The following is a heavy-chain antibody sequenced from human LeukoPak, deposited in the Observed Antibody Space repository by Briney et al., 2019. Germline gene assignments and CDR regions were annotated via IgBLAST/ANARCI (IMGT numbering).Heavy chain of an antibody. V-gene: IGHV4-34*01. D-gene: IGHD2-21*01. CDR3: ASSNWAWVVVA. CDR1: GGSFSGYY. Sequence: SETLSLTCAVDGGSFSGYYWSWIRQPPGKGLEWIGEINHSGSTNYNPSLKSRVTVSVVTSKNQFSLKLSSVTAADTAVYYCASSNWAWVVVAWGQGTLVTVSA. J-gene: IGHJ4*02. CDR2: INHSGST.